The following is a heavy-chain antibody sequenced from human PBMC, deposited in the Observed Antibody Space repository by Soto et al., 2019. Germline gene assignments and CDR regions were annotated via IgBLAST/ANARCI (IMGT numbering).Heavy chain of an antibody. J-gene: IGHJ6*02. CDR2: ISYDGSNK. CDR3: ARDHYRDYYGSGSYYNAKYYYYYGMDV. V-gene: IGHV3-30-3*01. CDR1: GFTFSSYA. Sequence: GGSLRLSCAASGFTFSSYAMHWVRQAPGKGLEWVAVISYDGSNKYYADSVKGRFTISRDNSKNTLYLQMNSLRAEDTAVYYCARDHYRDYYGSGSYYNAKYYYYYGMDVWGQGTTVTVSS. D-gene: IGHD3-10*01.